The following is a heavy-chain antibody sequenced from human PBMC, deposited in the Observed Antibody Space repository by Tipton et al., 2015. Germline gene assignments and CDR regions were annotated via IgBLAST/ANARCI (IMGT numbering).Heavy chain of an antibody. CDR2: ISQRDGT. J-gene: IGHJ6*02. Sequence: TLSLTCTVSGGSVSSVSYYWGWIRQTPGKGLEWIGYISQRDGTNYNPSFKSRVAISVDTSKNQFSLTLNSVTAADTAVYYCARDLEHGMDVWGQGTTVTVSS. CDR3: ARDLEHGMDV. V-gene: IGHV4-61*01. CDR1: GGSVSSVSYY. D-gene: IGHD5-24*01.